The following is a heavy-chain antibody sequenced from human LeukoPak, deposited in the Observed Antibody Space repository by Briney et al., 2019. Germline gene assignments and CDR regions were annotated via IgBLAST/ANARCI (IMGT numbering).Heavy chain of an antibody. Sequence: GASVKLSCTVSGYTLTELSMRWARPAPRQALEWMGGFDPEDDETIYAQKLQGRVTMTTDTSTSTAYMELRSLRSDDTAVYYCARYGGIVGATLFDYWGQGTLVTVSS. D-gene: IGHD1-26*01. J-gene: IGHJ4*02. V-gene: IGHV1-24*01. CDR3: ARYGGIVGATLFDY. CDR1: GYTLTELS. CDR2: FDPEDDET.